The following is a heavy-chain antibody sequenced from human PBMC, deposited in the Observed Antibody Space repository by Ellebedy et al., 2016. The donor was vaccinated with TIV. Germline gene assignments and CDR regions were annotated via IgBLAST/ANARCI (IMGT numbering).Heavy chain of an antibody. D-gene: IGHD6-19*01. CDR1: GGTFSSYA. Sequence: SVKVSXKASGGTFSSYAISWVRQAPGQGLEWMGGIIPIFGTANYAQKFQGRVTITADESTSTAYMEPSSLRSEDTAVYYCARVSAPGGYSSGWYYFDYWGQGTLVTVSS. J-gene: IGHJ4*02. V-gene: IGHV1-69*13. CDR2: IIPIFGTA. CDR3: ARVSAPGGYSSGWYYFDY.